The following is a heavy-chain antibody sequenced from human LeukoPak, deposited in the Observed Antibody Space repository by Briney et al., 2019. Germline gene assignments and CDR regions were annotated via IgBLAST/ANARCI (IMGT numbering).Heavy chain of an antibody. CDR2: IGTAGDT. J-gene: IGHJ6*03. V-gene: IGHV3-13*01. Sequence: GGSLRLSCAASGFTFSSYDMHWVRQATGKGLEWVSAIGTAGDTYYPGSVECRFTISRETAKNSFYLQMNSLRAGRTAVYYCARGRPYHYYMDIWGKGTTVTVSS. CDR3: ARGRPYHYYMDI. CDR1: GFTFSSYD.